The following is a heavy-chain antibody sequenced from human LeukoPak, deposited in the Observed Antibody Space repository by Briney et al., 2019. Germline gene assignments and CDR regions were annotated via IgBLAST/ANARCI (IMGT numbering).Heavy chain of an antibody. CDR1: GFTFSSYG. V-gene: IGHV3-33*01. CDR3: ARGERKQLVLGYFDY. CDR2: IWYDGSNK. Sequence: GGSLRLSCAASGFTFSSYGMHWVRQAPGKGLEWVAVIWYDGSNKYYADSVKGRFTISRDNSKNTLYLQMNSLRAEDTAVYYCARGERKQLVLGYFDYWGQGTLVTVSS. D-gene: IGHD6-13*01. J-gene: IGHJ4*02.